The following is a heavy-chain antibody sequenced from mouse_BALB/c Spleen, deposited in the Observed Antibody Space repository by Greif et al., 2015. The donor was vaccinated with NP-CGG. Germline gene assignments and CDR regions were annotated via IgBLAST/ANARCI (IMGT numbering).Heavy chain of an antibody. CDR3: ARGSSYAWFAY. Sequence: EVHLVESGGGLVQPGGSLKLSCATSGFTFSDYYMYWVRQTPEKRLEWVAYISNGGGSTYYPDTVKGRFTISRDNAKNTLYLQMSRLKSEDTAMYYCARGSSYAWFAYWGQGTLVTVSA. V-gene: IGHV5-12*02. CDR2: ISNGGGST. D-gene: IGHD1-1*01. CDR1: GFTFSDYY. J-gene: IGHJ3*01.